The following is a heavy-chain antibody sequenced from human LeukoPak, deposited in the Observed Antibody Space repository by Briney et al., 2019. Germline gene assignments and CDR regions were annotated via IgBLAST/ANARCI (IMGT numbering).Heavy chain of an antibody. Sequence: GGSLRLSCVASVFTFSRYWMHWVRQAPGKGLVWVSRINSDGRSTNYADSLKGRFTISRDNSKNTVYLQMESLRAEDSAIYYCAKNAGYSYGLYYFDYWGQGTLVTVSS. CDR1: VFTFSRYW. V-gene: IGHV3-74*01. CDR2: INSDGRST. J-gene: IGHJ4*02. CDR3: AKNAGYSYGLYYFDY. D-gene: IGHD5-18*01.